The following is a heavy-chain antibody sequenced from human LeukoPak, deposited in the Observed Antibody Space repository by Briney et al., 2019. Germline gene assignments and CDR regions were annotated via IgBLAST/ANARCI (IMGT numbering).Heavy chain of an antibody. V-gene: IGHV1-2*02. CDR1: GYTFTGYY. CDR2: INPNSGGT. Sequence: ASVKVSFKASGYTFTGYYMHWVRQAPGQGLEWMGWINPNSGGTNYAQKFQGRVTMTRDTSISTAYMELSRLRSDDTAVYYCAREASSSSVSLYYYGMDVWGQGTTVTVSS. J-gene: IGHJ6*02. CDR3: AREASSSSVSLYYYGMDV. D-gene: IGHD6-13*01.